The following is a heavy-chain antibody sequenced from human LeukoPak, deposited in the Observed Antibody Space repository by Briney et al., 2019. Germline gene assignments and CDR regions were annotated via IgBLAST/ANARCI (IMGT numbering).Heavy chain of an antibody. Sequence: GGSLRLSCAASEFTFSSYEMNWVRQAPGKGLEWVSYISSSGSTIYYADSVKGRFTISRDNAKNSLYLQMNSLRAEDTAAYYCATENYYDSSGYYPDAFDIWGQGTMVTVSS. V-gene: IGHV3-48*03. CDR1: EFTFSSYE. CDR3: ATENYYDSSGYYPDAFDI. CDR2: ISSSGSTI. D-gene: IGHD3-22*01. J-gene: IGHJ3*02.